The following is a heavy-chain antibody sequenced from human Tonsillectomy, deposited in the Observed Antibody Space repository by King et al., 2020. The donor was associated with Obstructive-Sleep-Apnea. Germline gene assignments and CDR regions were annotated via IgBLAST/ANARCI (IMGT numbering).Heavy chain of an antibody. D-gene: IGHD5-24*01. CDR1: GGSISSTNW. V-gene: IGHV4-4*02. CDR3: ARETWRPNYYGLDV. CDR2: IYHSGNT. J-gene: IGHJ6*02. Sequence: QLQESGPGLVKPSGTLSLTCAVSGGSISSTNWWNWVRQPPGKGLEWIGEIYHSGNTNYNPSLKSRVTISVDKSKNHFSLNLISVTAADTAVYFCARETWRPNYYGLDVWGQGTTVTVSS.